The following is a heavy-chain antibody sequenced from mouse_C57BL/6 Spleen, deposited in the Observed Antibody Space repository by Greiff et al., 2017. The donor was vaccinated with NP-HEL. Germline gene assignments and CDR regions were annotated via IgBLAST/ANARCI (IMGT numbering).Heavy chain of an antibody. Sequence: EVKLEESGPGLVKPSQSLSLTCSVTGYSITSGYYWNWIRQFPGNKLEWMGYISYDGSNNYNPSLKNRISITRDTSKNQFFLKLNSVTTEDTATYYCARGYDYDVGFDYWGQGTTLTVSS. CDR1: GYSITSGYY. CDR2: ISYDGSN. CDR3: ARGYDYDVGFDY. D-gene: IGHD2-4*01. J-gene: IGHJ2*01. V-gene: IGHV3-6*01.